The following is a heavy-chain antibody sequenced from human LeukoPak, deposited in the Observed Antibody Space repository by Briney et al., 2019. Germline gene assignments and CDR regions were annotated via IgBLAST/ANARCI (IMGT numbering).Heavy chain of an antibody. CDR3: AKDDAWLRFGE. D-gene: IGHD3-10*01. V-gene: IGHV3-23*01. Sequence: GGSLRLSCAASGFTFSDYYMSWIRQAPGKGLEWVSGISPSGDITYYADSVKGRFTISRDNSKNTLYLEVISLTAEDTAVYYCAKDDAWLRFGEWSQGTLVTVSS. CDR2: ISPSGDIT. CDR1: GFTFSDYY. J-gene: IGHJ4*02.